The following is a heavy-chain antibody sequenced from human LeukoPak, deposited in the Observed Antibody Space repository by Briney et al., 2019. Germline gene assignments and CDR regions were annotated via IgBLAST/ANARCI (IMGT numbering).Heavy chain of an antibody. Sequence: GGSLRLSCAASGFTFSSYGMHWVRQAPGKGLEWVAVIWYDGSNKFYADSVKGRFTISRDNSKNTLYLQMNSLSAEDTAVYYCARDAGYSSGWSHWYLDLWGRGTLVTVSS. V-gene: IGHV3-33*01. J-gene: IGHJ2*01. CDR1: GFTFSSYG. CDR2: IWYDGSNK. CDR3: ARDAGYSSGWSHWYLDL. D-gene: IGHD6-19*01.